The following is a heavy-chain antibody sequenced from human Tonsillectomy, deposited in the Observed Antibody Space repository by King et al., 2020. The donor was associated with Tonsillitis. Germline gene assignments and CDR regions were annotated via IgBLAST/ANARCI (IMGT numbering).Heavy chain of an antibody. CDR1: GGSISSSSYY. D-gene: IGHD3-22*01. CDR3: ASLRAPDYYDSSGYYFDD. V-gene: IGHV4-39*01. Sequence: QLQESGPGLVKPSETLSLTCTVSGGSISSSSYYWGWIRQPPGKGLEWIGNIYYIGSTYYNPSLKSRVTISVDTSTNQFSLRLSSVTAADTAVYYCASLRAPDYYDSSGYYFDDWGQGTLVTVSS. CDR2: IYYIGST. J-gene: IGHJ4*02.